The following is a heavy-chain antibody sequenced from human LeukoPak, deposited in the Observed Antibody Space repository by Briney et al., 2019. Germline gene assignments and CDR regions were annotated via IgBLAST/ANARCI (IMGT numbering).Heavy chain of an antibody. CDR1: GGTFSSYA. V-gene: IGHV1-69*13. D-gene: IGHD1-26*01. Sequence: ASVKVSCKASGGTFSSYAISWVRQAPGQGLEWMGGIIPIFGTANYAQKFQGRVTITADESTSTAYMELRSLRSDDTAVYYCARDSQSGELLIDYWGQGTLVTVSS. CDR2: IIPIFGTA. J-gene: IGHJ4*02. CDR3: ARDSQSGELLIDY.